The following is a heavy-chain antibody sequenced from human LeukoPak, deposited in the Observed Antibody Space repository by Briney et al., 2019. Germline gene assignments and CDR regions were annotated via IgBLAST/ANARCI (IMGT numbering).Heavy chain of an antibody. D-gene: IGHD2-2*01. Sequence: ASVKASCKASGYTFTAYYIHWVRLAPGQGLEWMGWINPNSGGTNFAQKFQGRVTMTRDTSISTVYMEMNRLKSDDTALYYCARAVVVPAATNKLRGYDYWGQGTLVTVSS. CDR3: ARAVVVPAATNKLRGYDY. J-gene: IGHJ4*02. CDR1: GYTFTAYY. V-gene: IGHV1-2*02. CDR2: INPNSGGT.